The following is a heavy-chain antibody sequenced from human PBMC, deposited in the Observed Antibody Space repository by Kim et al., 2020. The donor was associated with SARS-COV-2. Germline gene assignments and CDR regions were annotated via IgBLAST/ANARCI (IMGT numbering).Heavy chain of an antibody. CDR1: GFTFRNYG. D-gene: IGHD4-17*01. CDR2: ISYDGSNK. J-gene: IGHJ4*02. CDR3: AKDIRTTVTTPVMPDY. V-gene: IGHV3-30*18. Sequence: GGSLRLSCAASGFTFRNYGMHWVRQAPGKGLEWVAVISYDGSNKYYADSVKGRFTISRDNSKNTLYLQMNSLRAEDAAVYYCAKDIRTTVTTPVMPDYWGQGTLVTVSS.